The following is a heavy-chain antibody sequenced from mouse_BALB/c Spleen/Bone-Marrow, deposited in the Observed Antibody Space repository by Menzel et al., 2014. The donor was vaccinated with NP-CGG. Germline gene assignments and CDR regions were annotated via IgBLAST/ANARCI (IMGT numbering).Heavy chain of an antibody. D-gene: IGHD1-3*01. Sequence: VHVKQSGAELVKPGASVKLSCTASGFNIIYAYIHWVKRRPEQGLEWIGRIYPANGNTNYDPKFQGKATITADTSSNTLHLSRHTLKTADISVYYCSRSREKVNYWGQGTLVTVSS. CDR3: SRSREKVNY. V-gene: IGHV14-3*02. CDR2: IYPANGNT. CDR1: GFNIIYAY. J-gene: IGHJ3*01.